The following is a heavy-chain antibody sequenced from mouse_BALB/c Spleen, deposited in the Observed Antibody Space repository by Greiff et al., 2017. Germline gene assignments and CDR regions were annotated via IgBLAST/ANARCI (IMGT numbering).Heavy chain of an antibody. CDR2: INPSNGRT. CDR1: GYTFTSDW. V-gene: IGHV1S81*02. Sequence: VQLQQPGAELVKPGASVKLSCKASGYTFTSDWMHWGKQRPGQGHEWSGEINPSNGRTNYNEKFKSKATLTVGKSSSTAYMQRSSLTSEDSAIYCCARYDYAWFAYWGQGTLVTVSA. CDR3: ARYDYAWFAY. D-gene: IGHD2-4*01. J-gene: IGHJ3*01.